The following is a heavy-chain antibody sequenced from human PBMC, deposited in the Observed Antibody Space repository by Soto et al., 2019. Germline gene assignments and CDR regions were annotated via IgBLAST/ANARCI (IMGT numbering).Heavy chain of an antibody. CDR2: ISGSGAST. D-gene: IGHD3-10*01. Sequence: ELEWVSAISGSGASTYYADSVKGRFTISRDNSKNTLYLQMNSLRAEDTAVYYCAKSRLLMWFGESMEGMDVWGQGTKVTVSS. J-gene: IGHJ6*02. V-gene: IGHV3-23*01. CDR3: AKSRLLMWFGESMEGMDV.